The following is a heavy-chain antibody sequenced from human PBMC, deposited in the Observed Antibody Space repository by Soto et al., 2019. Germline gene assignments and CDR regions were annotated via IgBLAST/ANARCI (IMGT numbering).Heavy chain of an antibody. CDR1: GFTFSSYG. CDR2: ISYDGSNK. V-gene: IGHV3-30*03. CDR3: ASAWGWYEDLGGMDV. J-gene: IGHJ6*02. D-gene: IGHD2-15*01. Sequence: GGSLRLSCAASGFTFSSYGMHWVRQAPGKGLEWVAVISYDGSNKYYADSVKGRFTISRDNSKNTLYLQMNSLRAEDTAVYYCASAWGWYEDLGGMDVWGQGTTVTVSS.